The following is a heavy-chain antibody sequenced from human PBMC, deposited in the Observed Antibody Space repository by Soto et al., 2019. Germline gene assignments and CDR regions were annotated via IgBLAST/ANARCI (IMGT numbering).Heavy chain of an antibody. Sequence: QVQLVQSGAEVKKPGSSVKVSCKASGGTFSSYTISWVRQAPGQGLEWMGSIIPILGIANYAQKFQGRVTHTRGKANSAHKCQGSSPSAEDQSTSTHYMELSSLGTDGTAGYYCARERSQYCTRPGYFGLWARGTLVAVPS. CDR1: GGTFSSYT. CDR2: IIPILGIA. D-gene: IGHD6-6*01. V-gene: IGHV1-69*08. J-gene: IGHJ2*01. CDR3: ARERSQYCTRPGYFGL.